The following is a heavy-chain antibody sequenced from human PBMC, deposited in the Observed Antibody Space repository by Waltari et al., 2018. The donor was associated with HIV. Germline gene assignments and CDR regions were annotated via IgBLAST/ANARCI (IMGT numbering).Heavy chain of an antibody. V-gene: IGHV5-51*01. J-gene: IGHJ3*02. CDR3: ASWDSSPTDAFDI. CDR1: GYSFTSSW. Sequence: EVQLVQSGAEVKQPGESLKISCKGSGYSFTSSWIGWVRQMPGKGLEWMGIIYPGDSDTRYSPSFQGQVTISADKSISTAYLQWSSLKTSDTAMYYCASWDSSPTDAFDIWGQGTMVTVSS. D-gene: IGHD3-22*01. CDR2: IYPGDSDT.